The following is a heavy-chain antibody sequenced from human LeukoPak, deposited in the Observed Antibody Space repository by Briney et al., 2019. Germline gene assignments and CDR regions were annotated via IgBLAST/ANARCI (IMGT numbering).Heavy chain of an antibody. CDR1: GFTFSSYS. D-gene: IGHD5-12*01. V-gene: IGHV3-21*01. CDR2: ISSSSSYI. CDR3: AREGGYDSGRGFDY. J-gene: IGHJ4*02. Sequence: GGSLRPSCAASGFTFSSYSMNWVRQAPGKGLEWVSSISSSSSYIYYADSVKGRFTISRDNAKNSLYLQMNSLRAEDTAVYYCAREGGYDSGRGFDYWGQGTLVTVSS.